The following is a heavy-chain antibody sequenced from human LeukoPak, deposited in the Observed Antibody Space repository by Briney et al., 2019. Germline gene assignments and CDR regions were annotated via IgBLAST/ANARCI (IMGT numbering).Heavy chain of an antibody. J-gene: IGHJ4*02. CDR1: GFTFSSYS. CDR3: ARSGVAVAGTWFDY. V-gene: IGHV3-21*01. Sequence: GGSLRLSCAASGFTFSSYSMNWVRQAPGKGLEWVSSISSSSSYIYYADSVKGRFTISRGNAKNSLYLQMNSLRAEDTAVYYCARSGVAVAGTWFDYWGQGTLVTVSS. D-gene: IGHD6-19*01. CDR2: ISSSSSYI.